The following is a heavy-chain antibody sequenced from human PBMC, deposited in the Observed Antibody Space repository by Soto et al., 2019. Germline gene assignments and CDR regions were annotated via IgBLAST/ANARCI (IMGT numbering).Heavy chain of an antibody. V-gene: IGHV4-39*01. CDR3: ARQIGRGSWTLDH. D-gene: IGHD6-13*01. Sequence: QLQLQESGPGLVKPAETLSLTCTVSGGSISSSDYWWGWIRQPPGKGLEWIGSIYYTRSTYYNPSLSGRVIISVDTSKNQFSLRLSSVTAADTAVYYCARQIGRGSWTLDHWGQGTLVTVSS. CDR2: IYYTRST. J-gene: IGHJ4*02. CDR1: GGSISSSDYW.